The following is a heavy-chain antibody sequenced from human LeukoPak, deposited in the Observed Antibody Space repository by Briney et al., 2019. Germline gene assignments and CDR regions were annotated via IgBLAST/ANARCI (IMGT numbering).Heavy chain of an antibody. CDR3: AKDGSSGWDLYYYYGMDV. CDR1: GFSFSDYG. D-gene: IGHD6-19*01. V-gene: IGHV3-30*02. J-gene: IGHJ6*02. CDR2: IRYDESNK. Sequence: GGSLRLSCAASGFSFSDYGMHWVRQAPGKGLEWVAFIRYDESNKLYADSVKGRFTISRDNSKNTLYLQMNSLRAEDTAVYYCAKDGSSGWDLYYYYGMDVWGQGTTVTVSS.